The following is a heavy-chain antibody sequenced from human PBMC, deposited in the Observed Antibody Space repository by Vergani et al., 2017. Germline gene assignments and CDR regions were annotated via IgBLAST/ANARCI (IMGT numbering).Heavy chain of an antibody. CDR3: ARDRSDDYGDWGPLDY. V-gene: IGHV1-2*02. J-gene: IGHJ4*02. CDR1: GGTFSSYA. CDR2: INPNSGGT. D-gene: IGHD4-17*01. Sequence: QVQLVQSGAEVKKPGSSVKVSCKASGGTFSSYAISWVRQAPGQGLEWMGWINPNSGGTNYAQKFQGRVTMTRDTSISTAYMELSRLRSDDTAVYYCARDRSDDYGDWGPLDYWGQGTLVTVSS.